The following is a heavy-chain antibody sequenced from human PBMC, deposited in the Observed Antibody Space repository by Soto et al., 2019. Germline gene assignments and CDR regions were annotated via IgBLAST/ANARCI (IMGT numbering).Heavy chain of an antibody. CDR2: IKHDGSEK. CDR3: ARDQRSVGPAALNP. D-gene: IGHD2-2*01. J-gene: IGHJ5*02. V-gene: IGHV3-7*01. CDR1: GFTFSSYW. Sequence: EVQLVESGGGLVQPGGSLRLSCAASGFTFSSYWMSWVRQAPGKGLEWMANIKHDGSEKYYVDSVKGRFTISRDNTKSTLYLQTDSLRADSTAGDYGARDQRSVGPAALNPWGQGTLVTVSS.